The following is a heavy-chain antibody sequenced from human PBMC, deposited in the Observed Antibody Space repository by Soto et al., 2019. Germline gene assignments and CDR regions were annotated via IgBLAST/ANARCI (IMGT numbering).Heavy chain of an antibody. Sequence: EVQLVESGGGLVQPGGSLRLSCAASGFTFSDYDMHWVRQATGKGLEWVSGIGTSGDTYYPGPVKGRFTISRENAKNSVYLQMNSLRVGDTAIYHCARAGAVAGTALDYWGQGTLVTVSS. CDR2: IGTSGDT. J-gene: IGHJ4*02. D-gene: IGHD6-19*01. CDR1: GFTFSDYD. CDR3: ARAGAVAGTALDY. V-gene: IGHV3-13*04.